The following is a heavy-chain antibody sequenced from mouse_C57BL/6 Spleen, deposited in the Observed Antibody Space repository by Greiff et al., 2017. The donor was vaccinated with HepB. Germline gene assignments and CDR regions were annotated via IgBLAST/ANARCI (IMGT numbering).Heavy chain of an antibody. CDR2: IDPSDSET. D-gene: IGHD1-1*01. V-gene: IGHV1-52*01. Sequence: QVQLQQPGAELVRPGSSVKLSCKASGYTFTSYWMHWVKQRPIQGLEWIGNIDPSDSETHYNQKFKDKAKLTVDKSSSTAYMQLSSLTSEDSAVYYCARSGYYGSSYDAMDYWGQGTSVTVSS. CDR3: ARSGYYGSSYDAMDY. CDR1: GYTFTSYW. J-gene: IGHJ4*01.